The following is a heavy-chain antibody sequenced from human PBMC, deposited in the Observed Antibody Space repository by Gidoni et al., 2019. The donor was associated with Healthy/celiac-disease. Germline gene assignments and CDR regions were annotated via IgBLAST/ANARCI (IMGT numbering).Heavy chain of an antibody. Sequence: QVQLVESGGGVVQPGRSLRLSCVASGFTFSTFGMHWFRQAPGNGLEWVAVIWYDGSNKYYADSVKGRFTISRDNSKNTLYLKMNSLRAEDTAVEYCARAEMATIIIRDALDIWGQGTMVTVSS. J-gene: IGHJ3*02. V-gene: IGHV3-33*01. CDR2: IWYDGSNK. CDR1: GFTFSTFG. CDR3: ARAEMATIIIRDALDI. D-gene: IGHD5-12*01.